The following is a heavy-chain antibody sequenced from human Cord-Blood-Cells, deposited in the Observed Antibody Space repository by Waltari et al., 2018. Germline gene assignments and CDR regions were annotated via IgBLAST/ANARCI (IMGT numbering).Heavy chain of an antibody. V-gene: IGHV4-39*01. CDR3: ARGGSGGDYFDY. J-gene: IGHJ4*02. CDR2: IYYSGGT. D-gene: IGHD3-10*01. Sequence: QLQLQESGPGLVKPSETLSLTCTVSGGSISSSSYYWGWIRQPPGKGLEWIGSIYYSGGTSSPPPLKRRVTISVDTSKTRFSLRLSSVTAADTAVYYCARGGSGGDYFDYWGQGTLVTVSS. CDR1: GGSISSSSYY.